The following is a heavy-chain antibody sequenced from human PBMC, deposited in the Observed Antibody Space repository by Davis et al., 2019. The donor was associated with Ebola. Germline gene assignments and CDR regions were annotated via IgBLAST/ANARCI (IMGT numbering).Heavy chain of an antibody. V-gene: IGHV3-74*01. J-gene: IGHJ4*02. CDR3: ASPGGSWGFDY. CDR2: INSDGSST. CDR1: GFTFSSYW. D-gene: IGHD3-16*01. Sequence: PGGSLRLSCAASGFTFSSYWMHWVRQAPGKGLVWVSRINSDGSSTSYADSVKGRFTIPRDNAKNTLYLQMNSLRAEDTAVYYGASPGGSWGFDYWGQGTLVTVSS.